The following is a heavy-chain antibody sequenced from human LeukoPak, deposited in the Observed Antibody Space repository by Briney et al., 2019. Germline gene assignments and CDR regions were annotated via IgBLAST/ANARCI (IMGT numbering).Heavy chain of an antibody. CDR3: ARRGRYCSNTSCHMWIYQYYAMDV. CDR2: IYSSSDYI. D-gene: IGHD2-2*02. J-gene: IGHJ6*02. CDR1: GFIFSDFY. Sequence: PGGSLRLSCAGSGFIFSDFYMSWIRQAPGKGLEWVSLIYSSSDYIYYADSVKGRFTISRDNAKNSLYLQMNSLRAEDTAVYYCARRGRYCSNTSCHMWIYQYYAMDVWGQGTTVTVSS. V-gene: IGHV3-11*04.